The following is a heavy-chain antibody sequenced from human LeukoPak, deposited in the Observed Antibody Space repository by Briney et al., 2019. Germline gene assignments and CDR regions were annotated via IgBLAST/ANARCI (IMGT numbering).Heavy chain of an antibody. J-gene: IGHJ4*02. CDR2: INPNSGGT. CDR3: ARARGGSSGWYADY. D-gene: IGHD6-19*01. CDR1: GYTFTVYY. V-gene: IGHV1-2*04. Sequence: GASVKLSCKASGYTFTVYYMHWVRQAPGQGLEWMGWINPNSGGTNYTQKFQGCVTMTRDTSISTAYMDLSRLSSDDTAVYYCARARGGSSGWYADYWGQGTLVTVSS.